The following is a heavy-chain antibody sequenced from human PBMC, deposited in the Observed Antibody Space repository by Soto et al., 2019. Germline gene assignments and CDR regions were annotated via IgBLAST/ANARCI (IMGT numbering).Heavy chain of an antibody. J-gene: IGHJ4*02. CDR1: GFTFSSYW. Sequence: GGSLRLSCAASGFTFSSYWMSWVRQAPGKGLEWVANIKQDGSEKYYVDSVKGRFTISRDNAKNSLYLQMNSLRAEDTAVYYCARVRRLLWFGIDYWGQGTLVTVSS. CDR2: IKQDGSEK. D-gene: IGHD3-10*01. CDR3: ARVRRLLWFGIDY. V-gene: IGHV3-7*05.